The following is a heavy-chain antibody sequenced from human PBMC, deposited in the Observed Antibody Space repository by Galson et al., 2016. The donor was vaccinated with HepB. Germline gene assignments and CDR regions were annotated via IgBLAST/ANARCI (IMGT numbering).Heavy chain of an antibody. CDR2: MRSKADGATS. Sequence: SLRLSCAASGFAFSNAWMGWVRQVPGKGLEWVGRMRSKADGATSEYYPPVKGRFSISRDDSNNTLYLQMNSLKTEDTAVYYGTTDGSVFECALLPDQDYWGQGTLVTVSS. CDR1: GFAFSNAW. D-gene: IGHD3-3*01. J-gene: IGHJ4*02. CDR3: TTDGSVFECALLPDQDY. V-gene: IGHV3-15*01.